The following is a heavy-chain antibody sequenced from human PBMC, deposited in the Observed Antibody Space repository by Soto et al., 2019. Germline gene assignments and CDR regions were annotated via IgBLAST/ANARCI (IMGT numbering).Heavy chain of an antibody. CDR2: ISGGGSAI. J-gene: IGHJ4*02. Sequence: EVQLVESGGDLVQPGGSLRLSCEASGFASGFSFDIYEMNWVRQAPGKGLEWLSYISGGGSAIYYADSVKGRFIISRDNSKNTLYLQMNSLRAEDTAVYYCAKPPARIYSSGWYYFDYWGQGTLVTVSS. CDR1: GFSFDIYE. CDR3: AKPPARIYSSGWYYFDY. D-gene: IGHD6-19*01. V-gene: IGHV3-48*03.